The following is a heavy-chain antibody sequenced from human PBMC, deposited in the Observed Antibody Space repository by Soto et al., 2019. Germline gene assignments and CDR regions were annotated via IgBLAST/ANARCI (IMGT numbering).Heavy chain of an antibody. J-gene: IGHJ5*02. CDR1: GGSISSYY. Sequence: SETLSLTCTVSGGSISSYYWSWIRQPPGKGLEWIASIHYSGSTKYNPSLKSRVTVSVDTSKNQFSLKLSSVTAADTAVYYCAGSTGWYWFDPWGQGTLVTV. D-gene: IGHD6-19*01. V-gene: IGHV4-59*08. CDR3: AGSTGWYWFDP. CDR2: IHYSGST.